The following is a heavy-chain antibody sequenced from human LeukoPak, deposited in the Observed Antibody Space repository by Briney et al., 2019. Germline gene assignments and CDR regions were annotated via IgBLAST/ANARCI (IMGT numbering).Heavy chain of an antibody. CDR2: INHSGST. D-gene: IGHD2-2*01. Sequence: PSETLSLTCAVYGGSFSGYYWSWIRQPPGKGLEWIGEINHSGSTNYNPSLKSRVTISVDTSKNQFSLKLSSVTAADTAVYYCARVSTSGTLYYYYYYMDVWGKGTTVTVSS. J-gene: IGHJ6*03. CDR3: ARVSTSGTLYYYYYYMDV. V-gene: IGHV4-34*01. CDR1: GGSFSGYY.